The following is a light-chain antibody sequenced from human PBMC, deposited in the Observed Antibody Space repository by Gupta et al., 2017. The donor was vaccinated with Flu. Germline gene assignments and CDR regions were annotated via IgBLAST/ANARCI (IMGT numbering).Light chain of an antibody. V-gene: IGKV3-20*01. CDR2: GAS. CDR3: QHYGGSRAFT. CDR1: QTVVASF. Sequence: EIVLTQSPGSLSLSPGEGATLSCRASQTVVASFLAWYQQQPGQAPRLLICGASTRAPGIPDRFSGSGSGTDFTLTISRREPEDFAVYYCQHYGGSRAFTFGQGTKLEI. J-gene: IGKJ2*01.